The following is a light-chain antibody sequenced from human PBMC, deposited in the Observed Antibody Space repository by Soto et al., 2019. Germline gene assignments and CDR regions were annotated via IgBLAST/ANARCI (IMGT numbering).Light chain of an antibody. J-gene: IGKJ2*01. CDR2: AAS. V-gene: IGKV1-39*01. CDR1: LNIRSY. CDR3: QQTYSSAYT. Sequence: DIPMTQSPSSLSASIGDRVTITCRASLNIRSYLNWYQRTPVKAPKLLIYAASSLQGGVPSRFSGSGSGTDFTLTISSLQPEDFATYYCQQTYSSAYTFGQGTKLEIK.